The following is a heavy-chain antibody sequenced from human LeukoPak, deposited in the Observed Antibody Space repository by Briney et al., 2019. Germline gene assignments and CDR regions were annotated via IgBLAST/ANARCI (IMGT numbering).Heavy chain of an antibody. D-gene: IGHD5-12*01. J-gene: IGHJ4*02. Sequence: GASVKVSCKASGYTFTGYYMHWVRQAPGQGLEWMGWINPNSGGTNYAQKFQGRVTMTRDTSISTAYMELSRLRSDDTAVYYCARRLIVATIMSALNYWGQGTLVTVSS. CDR2: INPNSGGT. CDR1: GYTFTGYY. CDR3: ARRLIVATIMSALNY. V-gene: IGHV1-2*02.